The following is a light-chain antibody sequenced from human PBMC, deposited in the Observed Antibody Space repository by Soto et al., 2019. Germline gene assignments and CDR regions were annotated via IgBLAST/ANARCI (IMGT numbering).Light chain of an antibody. V-gene: IGKV3-15*01. CDR3: QQYNGWPWT. Sequence: EIVLAQSPATLSVSPWERFTLSFVATQTIGNKLAWYLQRPGQAPRLLMYGASTRATDIPARFSGSGSGTEFTLTITGLQSEDFAVYYCQQYNGWPWTFGLGTKVDIK. CDR2: GAS. J-gene: IGKJ1*01. CDR1: QTIGNK.